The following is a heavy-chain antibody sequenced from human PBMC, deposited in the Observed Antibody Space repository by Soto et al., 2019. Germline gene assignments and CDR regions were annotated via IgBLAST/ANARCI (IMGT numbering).Heavy chain of an antibody. Sequence: ATLSLTCAASGYSISSGYYWGWLLHPPGKGLEWIESIYHGGSTYYNPSLNSRVTLSIDMTNNHVSLILNSVTAADTAVYYCARVGPWVPYYYDSSPYTFENWFDPWGQGTLVTVSS. J-gene: IGHJ5*02. V-gene: IGHV4-38-2*01. CDR3: ARVGPWVPYYYDSSPYTFENWFDP. D-gene: IGHD3-22*01. CDR2: IYHGGST. CDR1: GYSISSGYY.